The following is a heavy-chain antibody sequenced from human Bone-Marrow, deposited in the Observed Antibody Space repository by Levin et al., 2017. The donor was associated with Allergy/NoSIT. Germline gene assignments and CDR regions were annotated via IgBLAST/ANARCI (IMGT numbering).Heavy chain of an antibody. D-gene: IGHD2-21*02. CDR1: GFTFTSSA. J-gene: IGHJ4*02. CDR3: AADPTWAYCGGDCYAQFDY. Sequence: KISCMASGFTFTSSAVQWVRQARGQRLEWIGWIVVGCGNTNYAQKFQERVTITRDMSTSTAYMELSSLRSEEPAVYYCAADPTWAYCGGDCYAQFDYWGQGTLVTVSS. V-gene: IGHV1-58*01. CDR2: IVVGCGNT.